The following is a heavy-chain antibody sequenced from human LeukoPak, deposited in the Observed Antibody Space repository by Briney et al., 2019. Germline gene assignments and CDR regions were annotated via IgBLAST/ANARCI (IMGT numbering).Heavy chain of an antibody. J-gene: IGHJ5*02. CDR2: ISTSGNT. V-gene: IGHV4-61*09. Sequence: SETLSLTCTVSGDSISSDSYYWTWIRQPAGKGLEWIGHISTSGNTNYNPSLKSRVTMSVDTSKNQFSLKLNSVTAADTAVYYCARDYDVLTAYPPTQLFDPWGQGTLVTVSS. CDR3: ARDYDVLTAYPPTQLFDP. CDR1: GDSISSDSYY. D-gene: IGHD3-9*01.